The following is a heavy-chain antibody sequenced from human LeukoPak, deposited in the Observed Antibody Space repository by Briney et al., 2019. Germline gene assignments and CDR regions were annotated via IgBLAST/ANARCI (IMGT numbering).Heavy chain of an antibody. CDR1: GFTFSSYA. J-gene: IGHJ4*02. D-gene: IGHD2-2*02. V-gene: IGHV3-23*01. CDR3: AKGPYCSSSSCYTIGSFDF. Sequence: PGGSLRLSCAASGFTFSSYAMSWVRQAPGKGLEWVSAISGSGGSIYYADSVKGRFTISRDNSKNTLYLQMNSLRAGDTALYYCAKGPYCSSSSCYTIGSFDFWGQGTLVTVSS. CDR2: ISGSGGSI.